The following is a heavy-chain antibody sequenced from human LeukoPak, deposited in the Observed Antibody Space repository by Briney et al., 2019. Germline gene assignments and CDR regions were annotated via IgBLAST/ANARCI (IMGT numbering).Heavy chain of an antibody. CDR2: ISSSGNSR. V-gene: IGHV3-48*04. J-gene: IGHJ2*01. CDR3: AKDPRGYSGYAPWYFDL. Sequence: GGSLRLSCAASGFILSNYRMNWVRQAPGKGLEWVSYISSSGNSREYADSVKGRSTTSRDNARDSLHLQMNSLRVEDTAVYYCAKDPRGYSGYAPWYFDLWGRGTLVTVSS. CDR1: GFILSNYR. D-gene: IGHD5-12*01.